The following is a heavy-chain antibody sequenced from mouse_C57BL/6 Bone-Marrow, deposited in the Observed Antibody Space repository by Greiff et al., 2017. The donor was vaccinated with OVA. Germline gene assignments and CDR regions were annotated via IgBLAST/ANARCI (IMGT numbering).Heavy chain of an antibody. CDR3: ARNYYGSSYVYFDV. CDR1: GFNIKNTY. CDR2: IDPANGNT. D-gene: IGHD1-1*01. J-gene: IGHJ1*03. Sequence: QLQQSVAELVRPGASVKLSCTASGFNIKNTYMPWVKQRPEQGLEWIGRIDPANGNTKYAPKFQGKATITADTSSNTAYLQLSSLTSEDTAIYYCARNYYGSSYVYFDVWGTGTTVTVSS. V-gene: IGHV14-3*01.